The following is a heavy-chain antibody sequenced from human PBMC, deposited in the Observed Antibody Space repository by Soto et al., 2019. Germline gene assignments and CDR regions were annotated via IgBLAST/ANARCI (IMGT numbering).Heavy chain of an antibody. J-gene: IGHJ6*03. CDR2: INHSGST. V-gene: IGHV4-34*01. Sequence: SETLSLTCAVYGGSFSGYYWSWIRQPPGKGLEWIGEINHSGSTNYNPSLKSRVTISVDTSKNQFSLKLSSVTAADTAVYYCASGPKGGYYYYYYMDVWGKGTTVTVSS. CDR3: ASGPKGGYYYYYYMDV. CDR1: GGSFSGYY.